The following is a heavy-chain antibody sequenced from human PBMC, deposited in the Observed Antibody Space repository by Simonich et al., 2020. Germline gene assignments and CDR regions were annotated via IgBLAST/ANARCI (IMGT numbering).Heavy chain of an antibody. CDR3: ARARLYSSSHAFDI. J-gene: IGHJ3*02. V-gene: IGHV1-2*02. CDR2: ITPNRGGT. D-gene: IGHD6-6*01. CDR1: GYTFTGYY. Sequence: QVQLVQSGAEVKKPGASVKVSCKASGYTFTGYYIHWVRQAPGQVLEWMGWITPNRGGTNYAQKFQGRVTMTRDTSISTAYMERSRLRSDDTAVYYCARARLYSSSHAFDIWGQGTMVTVSS.